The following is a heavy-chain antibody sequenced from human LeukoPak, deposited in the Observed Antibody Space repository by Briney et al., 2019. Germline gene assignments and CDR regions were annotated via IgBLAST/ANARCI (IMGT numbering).Heavy chain of an antibody. CDR2: ISAYNGNT. V-gene: IGHV1-18*01. Sequence: ASVRVSCKASGYTFTSYGISWVRQAPGQGLEWMGWISAYNGNTNYAQKLQGRVTMTTDTSTSTAYMELRSLRSDDTAVYYCASSSRGYYYYGMDVWGQGTTVTVSS. J-gene: IGHJ6*02. CDR1: GYTFTSYG. CDR3: ASSSRGYYYYGMDV. D-gene: IGHD6-13*01.